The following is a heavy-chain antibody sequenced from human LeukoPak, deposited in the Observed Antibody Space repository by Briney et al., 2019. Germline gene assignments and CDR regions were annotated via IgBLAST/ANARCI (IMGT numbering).Heavy chain of an antibody. V-gene: IGHV3-30-3*01. Sequence: GGSLRLSCAASGFTFSSYAMHWVRQAPGKGLEWVAVISYDGNNKYYADSVKGRFTISRDNSKNTLYLQMNSLRAEDTAVYYCARGGAFDYWGQGTLVTVSS. CDR2: ISYDGNNK. CDR1: GFTFSSYA. CDR3: ARGGAFDY. D-gene: IGHD1-26*01. J-gene: IGHJ4*02.